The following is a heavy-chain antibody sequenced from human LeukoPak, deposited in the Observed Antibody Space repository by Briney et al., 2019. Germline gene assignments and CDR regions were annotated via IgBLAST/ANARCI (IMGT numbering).Heavy chain of an antibody. J-gene: IGHJ4*02. V-gene: IGHV4-4*09. Sequence: SETLSLTCTVSGGLRSFYYWTWVRQPPGKGLEWIGNIHTSGSTDYSPSLKSRVTMSIDTSKNQFSLRLSSVTAADTAVYYCARPGQSSWWVYFNYWGQGTLVTVSS. D-gene: IGHD2-15*01. CDR2: IHTSGST. CDR3: ARPGQSSWWVYFNY. CDR1: GGLRSFYY.